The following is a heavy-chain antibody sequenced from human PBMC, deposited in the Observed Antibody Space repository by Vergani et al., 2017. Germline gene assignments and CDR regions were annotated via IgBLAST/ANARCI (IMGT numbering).Heavy chain of an antibody. Sequence: QVQLVQSGAEVKKPGSSVKVSCKASGGTFSSYAISWVRQAPGQGLEWMGGIIPIFGTANYAQKFQGRVTITADESMSTAYMELSSLRSEDTAVYYCAGRAGDILTGYYPDAFDIWGQGTMVTVSS. CDR3: AGRAGDILTGYYPDAFDI. CDR1: GGTFSSYA. D-gene: IGHD3-9*01. CDR2: IIPIFGTA. J-gene: IGHJ3*02. V-gene: IGHV1-69*01.